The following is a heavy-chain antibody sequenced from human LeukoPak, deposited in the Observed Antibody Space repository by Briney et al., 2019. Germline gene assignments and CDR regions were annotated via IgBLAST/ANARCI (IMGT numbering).Heavy chain of an antibody. CDR3: ARDLHRSWYYYGSGSYSPLDY. CDR2: ISSSGSTI. CDR1: GFTFSSYE. D-gene: IGHD3-10*01. V-gene: IGHV3-48*03. Sequence: GGSLRLSCAASGFTFSSYEMNWVRQAPGKGLEWVSYISSSGSTIYYADSVKGRFTISRDNSKNTLYLQMNSLRAEDTAVYYCARDLHRSWYYYGSGSYSPLDYWGQGTLVTVSS. J-gene: IGHJ4*02.